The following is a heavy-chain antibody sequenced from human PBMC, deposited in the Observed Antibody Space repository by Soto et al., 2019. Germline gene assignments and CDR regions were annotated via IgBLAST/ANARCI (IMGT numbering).Heavy chain of an antibody. Sequence: GASVKVSCKASGFTFTSSAVQWVRQARGQRLEWIGWIVVGSGNTNYAQKFQERVTITRDMSTSTAYMELSSLRSEDTAVYYCAADLSIAAAERTFHFWCQGTLVTVFS. J-gene: IGHJ4*02. D-gene: IGHD6-13*01. CDR1: GFTFTSSA. CDR3: AADLSIAAAERTFHF. CDR2: IVVGSGNT. V-gene: IGHV1-58*01.